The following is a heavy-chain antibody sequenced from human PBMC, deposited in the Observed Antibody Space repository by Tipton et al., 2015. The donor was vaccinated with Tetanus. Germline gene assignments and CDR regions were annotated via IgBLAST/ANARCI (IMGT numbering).Heavy chain of an antibody. J-gene: IGHJ6*02. CDR2: INPDGRRT. V-gene: IGHV3-74*01. Sequence: SLRLSCTASGFTSESHYMHWVRQTPGKGLVWISRINPDGRRTNYADSVKGRFTISRDHAKNTVYLQMNSLRAEDTAVYFCAKLDYGDYGRYYYYYEMDVWGQGTTVTVSS. CDR1: GFTSESHY. D-gene: IGHD4-17*01. CDR3: AKLDYGDYGRYYYYYEMDV.